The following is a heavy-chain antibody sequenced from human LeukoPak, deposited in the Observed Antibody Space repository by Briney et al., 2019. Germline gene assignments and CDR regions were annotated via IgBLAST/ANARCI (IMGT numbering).Heavy chain of an antibody. D-gene: IGHD3-22*01. J-gene: IGHJ4*02. CDR3: ARGNYYDSSGYYGDYFDY. CDR2: ITSSSSYI. CDR1: GFTFSSYS. V-gene: IGHV3-21*01. Sequence: GGSLRLSCAASGFTFSSYSLNGVSGAPGRGLEWVSYITSSSSYIYYADSVKGRFTISRDNAKNSLYLQMNSLRAEDTAVYYCARGNYYDSSGYYGDYFDYWGQGTLVTVSS.